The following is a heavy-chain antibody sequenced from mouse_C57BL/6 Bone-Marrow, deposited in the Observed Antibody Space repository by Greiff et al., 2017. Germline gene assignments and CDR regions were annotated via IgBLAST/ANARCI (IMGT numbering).Heavy chain of an antibody. CDR3: ALTAVVSHGWCFDV. CDR2: IDPEDGET. Sequence: EVQLQQSGAELVKPGASVKLSCTASGFNINDYYMHWVKQRTEQGLEWIGRIDPEDGETKYAQKFQGKATITADTSSNTAYLQLSSLTSEDTAVYYCALTAVVSHGWCFDVWRTGTTVTVSS. CDR1: GFNINDYY. J-gene: IGHJ1*03. D-gene: IGHD1-1*01. V-gene: IGHV14-2*01.